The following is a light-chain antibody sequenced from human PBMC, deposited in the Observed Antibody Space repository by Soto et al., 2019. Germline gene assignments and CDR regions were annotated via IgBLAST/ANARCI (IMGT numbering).Light chain of an antibody. CDR1: SSDVGSYNL. V-gene: IGLV2-23*02. J-gene: IGLJ2*01. CDR2: EVS. Sequence: QSALTQPASVSGSPGQSITISCIGTSSDVGSYNLVSWYQQHPGKAPKVLIYEVSERPSGVSNRFSGSKSGNTASLTISGLQAEDEAEYYCCSSAGSRTHVLFGGGTQLTVL. CDR3: CSSAGSRTHVL.